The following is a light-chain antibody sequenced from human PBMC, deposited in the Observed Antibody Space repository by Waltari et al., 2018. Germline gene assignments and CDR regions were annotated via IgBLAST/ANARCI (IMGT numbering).Light chain of an antibody. CDR3: QTWDTDIVV. Sequence: QLVVTQSPSASASLGASVELTCTLCSGHGSYAIAWYQQQPEKGPRFLLRVNSDGSHNKGDGIPGRFSGSSSGAERYLIISGLQSEDEADYYWQTWDTDIVVFGGGTKLTV. V-gene: IGLV4-69*01. J-gene: IGLJ2*01. CDR2: VNSDGSH. CDR1: SGHGSYA.